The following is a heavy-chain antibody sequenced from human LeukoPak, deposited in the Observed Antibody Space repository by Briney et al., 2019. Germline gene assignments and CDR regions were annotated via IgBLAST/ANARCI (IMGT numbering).Heavy chain of an antibody. J-gene: IGHJ4*02. Sequence: GGSLRLSCAASGFTFSDYWMHWVRQAPGKGLEWVAVISYDGSNKYYADSVKGRFTISRDNSKNTLYLQMNSLRAEDTAVHYCARETGSAVGSTDFDYWGQGTLVTVSS. CDR1: GFTFSDYW. CDR3: ARETGSAVGSTDFDY. CDR2: ISYDGSNK. V-gene: IGHV3-30-3*01. D-gene: IGHD4-17*01.